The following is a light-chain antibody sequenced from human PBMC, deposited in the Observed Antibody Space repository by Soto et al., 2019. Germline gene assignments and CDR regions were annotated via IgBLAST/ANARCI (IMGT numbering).Light chain of an antibody. J-gene: IGKJ3*01. CDR3: QQRSNWRAT. V-gene: IGKV3D-20*02. CDR2: GAS. Sequence: EIVLTQSPGTLSLSPGERATLSCRASQSVSSNYLAWYQQKPGQAPRLLIFGASSRATGIPDRFSGSGSGTDFTLTISRLEPEDFAVYYCQQRSNWRATFGPGTKVDIK. CDR1: QSVSSNY.